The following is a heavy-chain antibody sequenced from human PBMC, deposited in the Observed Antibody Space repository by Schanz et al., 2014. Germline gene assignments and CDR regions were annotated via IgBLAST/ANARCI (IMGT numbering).Heavy chain of an antibody. V-gene: IGHV1-2*04. CDR3: ARAFGGYDPAGALDY. J-gene: IGHJ4*02. Sequence: QVQLVQSGAEVKKPGASVKVSCKASGYTTFTDYYIHWVRQAPGQGLEWMGWINPNSGDTNYAQKFQGWVTMTRDTSISTAYMELSRLKSDDTAVYYCARAFGGYDPAGALDYWGQGTLVNVSS. CDR2: INPNSGDT. CDR1: GYTTFTDYY. D-gene: IGHD5-12*01.